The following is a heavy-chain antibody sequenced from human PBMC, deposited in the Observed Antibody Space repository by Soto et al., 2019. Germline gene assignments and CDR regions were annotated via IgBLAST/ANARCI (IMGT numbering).Heavy chain of an antibody. CDR1: GFSFDIYT. V-gene: IGHV3-30*04. CDR3: ARELSLYGVALDY. J-gene: IGHJ4*02. CDR2: ISHDGEKQ. D-gene: IGHD3-3*01. Sequence: QVQLVESGGGVVQPGKSLRLSCSVFGFSFDIYTMHWVRQAPGKGLEWVAVISHDGEKQYYADSVKGRFTISRDNSQNTSSLQMSSLRTDDTAVYYCARELSLYGVALDYWGQGTLVTVSS.